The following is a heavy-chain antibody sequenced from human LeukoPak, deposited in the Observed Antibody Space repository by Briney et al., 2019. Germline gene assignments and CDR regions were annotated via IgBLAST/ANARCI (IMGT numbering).Heavy chain of an antibody. CDR1: GSSISGYY. CDR2: IYSGGNT. Sequence: SETLSLTCTVSGSSISGYYWSWIRQPAGKGLEWIGRIYSGGNTNYNPSLNSRVTISVDTPMNQFSLKVTSVTAADTAVYYCARNRKGRFEDTDYWGQGTLVTVSS. J-gene: IGHJ4*02. CDR3: ARNRKGRFEDTDY. V-gene: IGHV4-4*07. D-gene: IGHD2-15*01.